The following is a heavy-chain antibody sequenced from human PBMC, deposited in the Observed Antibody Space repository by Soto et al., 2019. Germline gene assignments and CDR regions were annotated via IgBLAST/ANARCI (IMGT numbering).Heavy chain of an antibody. CDR2: IIPSFGTA. Sequence: SVKVSCKDTGGTFSSYAISWVRQVPGQVLEWMGGIIPSFGTANYAQKFQGRVTITADKSTSTAYMELSSLRSEDTAVYYCARVRGGNFPHSWGQGTLVTVSS. CDR1: GGTFSSYA. D-gene: IGHD4-4*01. CDR3: ARVRGGNFPHS. J-gene: IGHJ4*02. V-gene: IGHV1-69*06.